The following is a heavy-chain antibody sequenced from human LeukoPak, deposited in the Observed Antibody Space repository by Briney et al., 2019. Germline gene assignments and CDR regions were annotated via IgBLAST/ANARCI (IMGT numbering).Heavy chain of an antibody. CDR3: AQSKHWPALDY. Sequence: PGGSLRLSGAASGFTFRSYAMTWVRQAPGKGLEWVSEISGSGSTYYADSVRGRFTISRDNSKNTLYLQMNSLRAEDAAVYYCAQSKHWPALDYWGQGTLVTVSS. V-gene: IGHV3-23*01. J-gene: IGHJ4*02. CDR2: ISGSGST. D-gene: IGHD1-1*01. CDR1: GFTFRSYA.